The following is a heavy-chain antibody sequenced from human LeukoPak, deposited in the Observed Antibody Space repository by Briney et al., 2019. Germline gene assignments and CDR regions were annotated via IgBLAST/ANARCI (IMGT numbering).Heavy chain of an antibody. CDR1: GYTFTSYG. CDR2: ISAYNGNT. Sequence: ASVKVSCKASGYTFTSYGISWVRQAPGQVLEWMGWISAYNGNTNYAQKLQGRVTMTTDTSTSTAYMELRSLRSDDTAVYYCARDYYGSGSYYKDYWGQGTLVTVSS. D-gene: IGHD3-10*01. J-gene: IGHJ4*02. CDR3: ARDYYGSGSYYKDY. V-gene: IGHV1-18*04.